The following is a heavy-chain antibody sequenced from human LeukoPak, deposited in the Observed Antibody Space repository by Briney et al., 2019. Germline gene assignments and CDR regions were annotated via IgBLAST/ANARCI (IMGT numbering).Heavy chain of an antibody. Sequence: NPSETLSLTCAVYGGSFSGYYWSWIRQPPGKGLEWIGEINHSGSTNYNPSLKSRVTMSVDTSKDQFSLKLSSVTAADTAVYYCARDGGGYCTNGVCYRLVYWGQGTLVTVSS. D-gene: IGHD2-8*01. V-gene: IGHV4-34*01. CDR2: INHSGST. J-gene: IGHJ4*02. CDR1: GGSFSGYY. CDR3: ARDGGGYCTNGVCYRLVY.